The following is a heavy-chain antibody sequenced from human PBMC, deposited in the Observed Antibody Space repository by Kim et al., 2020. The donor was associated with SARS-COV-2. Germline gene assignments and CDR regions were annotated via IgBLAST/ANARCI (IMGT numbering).Heavy chain of an antibody. CDR2: IIPIFGTA. CDR1: GGTFSSYA. V-gene: IGHV1-69*13. D-gene: IGHD5-12*01. Sequence: SVKVSCKASGGTFSSYAISWVRQAPGQGLEWMGGIIPIFGTANYAQKFQGRVTITADESTSTAYMELSSLRSEDTAVYYCARGARGMATIPGAFDIWGQGTMVTVSS. J-gene: IGHJ3*02. CDR3: ARGARGMATIPGAFDI.